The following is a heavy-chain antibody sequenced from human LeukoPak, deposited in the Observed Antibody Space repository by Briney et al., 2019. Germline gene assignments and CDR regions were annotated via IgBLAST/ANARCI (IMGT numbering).Heavy chain of an antibody. Sequence: ASVKVSCKASGYTFTSYGISWVRQAPGQGLEWMGWISAYNGNTNYAQKFQGRVTMTEDTSTDTAYMELSSLRSEDTAVYYCATTVVPTAIETYYFHYWGQGTLVTVSS. CDR1: GYTFTSYG. V-gene: IGHV1-18*01. D-gene: IGHD2-2*01. J-gene: IGHJ4*02. CDR3: ATTVVPTAIETYYFHY. CDR2: ISAYNGNT.